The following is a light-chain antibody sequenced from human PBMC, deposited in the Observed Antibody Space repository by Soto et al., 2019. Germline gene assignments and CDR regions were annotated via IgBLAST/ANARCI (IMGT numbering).Light chain of an antibody. Sequence: LTQPASVSGSPGQAITISCTGTSSDVGSYNLVSWYQQHPGKAPKLMIYEVSKRPSGVSNRFSGSKSGNTASLTISGLQAEDEADYCCCSYAGSSTFSYVLGTGTKVTVL. CDR2: EVS. CDR3: CSYAGSSTFSYV. J-gene: IGLJ1*01. CDR1: SSDVGSYNL. V-gene: IGLV2-23*02.